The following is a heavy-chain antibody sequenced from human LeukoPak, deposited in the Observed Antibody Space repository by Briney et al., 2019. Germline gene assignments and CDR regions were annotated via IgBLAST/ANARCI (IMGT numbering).Heavy chain of an antibody. CDR3: ARGLVLLWFGELSDDAFDI. V-gene: IGHV1-2*02. Sequence: GASVKVSCKASGYTFTGYYMHWVRQAPGQGLEWMGWINPNSDGTNYAQKFQGRVTMTRDTSISTAYMELSRLRSDDTAVYYCARGLVLLWFGELSDDAFDIWGQGTMVTVSS. J-gene: IGHJ3*02. D-gene: IGHD3-10*01. CDR2: INPNSDGT. CDR1: GYTFTGYY.